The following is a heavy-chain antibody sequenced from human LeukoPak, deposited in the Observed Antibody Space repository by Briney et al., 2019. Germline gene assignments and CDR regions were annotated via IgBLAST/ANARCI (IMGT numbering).Heavy chain of an antibody. D-gene: IGHD6-13*01. J-gene: IGHJ6*03. CDR1: GGTFSSYA. CDR2: IIPIFGTT. CDR3: ARVVGLTGYSSSWYSGYYYYMDV. Sequence: SVKVSCRASGGTFSSYAISWVRQAPGQGLEWMGGIIPIFGTTNYAQKFQDRVTITADKSTSTAYMELSSLRSEDTAVYYCARVVGLTGYSSSWYSGYYYYMDVWGKGTTVTVSS. V-gene: IGHV1-69*06.